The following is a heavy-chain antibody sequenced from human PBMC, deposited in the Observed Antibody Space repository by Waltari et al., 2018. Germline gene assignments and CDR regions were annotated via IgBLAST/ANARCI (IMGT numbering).Heavy chain of an antibody. CDR1: GGSFSSYY. CDR3: ARGVEMATNYYYYYGMDV. D-gene: IGHD5-12*01. Sequence: QVQLQESGPGLVKPSETLSLHCTVSGGSFSSYYWSWIRPPPGKGLAWIGYIYYSGSTNYNPSLKIRVTISVDTSKNQFSLKLSSVTAADTAVYYCARGVEMATNYYYYYGMDVWGQGTTVTVSS. CDR2: IYYSGST. J-gene: IGHJ6*02. V-gene: IGHV4-59*01.